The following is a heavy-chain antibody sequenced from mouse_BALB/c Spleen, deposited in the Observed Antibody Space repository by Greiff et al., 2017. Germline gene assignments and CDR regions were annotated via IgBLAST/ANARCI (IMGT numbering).Heavy chain of an antibody. CDR2: ISSGGGST. V-gene: IGHV5-12-1*01. D-gene: IGHD2-4*01. CDR1: GFAFSSYD. Sequence: DVMLVESGGGLVKPGGSLKLSCAASGFAFSSYDMSWVRQTPEKRLEWVAYISSGGGSTYYPDTVKGRFTISRDNAKNTLYLQMSSLKSEDTAMYYCARRGNYDYDWFAYWGQGTLVTVSA. CDR3: ARRGNYDYDWFAY. J-gene: IGHJ3*01.